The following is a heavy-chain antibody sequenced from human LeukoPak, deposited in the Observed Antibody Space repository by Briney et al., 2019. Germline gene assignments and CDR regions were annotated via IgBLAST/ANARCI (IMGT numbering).Heavy chain of an antibody. J-gene: IGHJ4*02. D-gene: IGHD2-2*01. CDR1: GGSISSYY. CDR2: IYYSGST. CDR3: ATGPAATFDY. Sequence: SETLSLTCTASGGSISSYYWSWIRQPPGKGLEWIGYIYYSGSTNYNPSLKSRVTISVDTSKNQFSLKLSSVTAADTAVYYCATGPAATFDYWGQGTLVTVSS. V-gene: IGHV4-59*01.